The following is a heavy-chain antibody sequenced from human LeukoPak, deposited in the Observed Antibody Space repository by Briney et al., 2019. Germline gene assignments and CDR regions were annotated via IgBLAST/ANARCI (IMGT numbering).Heavy chain of an antibody. CDR1: GFTFGEYW. CDR2: VNTDGTIR. V-gene: IGHV3-74*01. Sequence: GGSLRLSCAASGFTFGEYWMHWVRQAPGKGLVWVSRVNTDGTIRSSADSVKGRFTSSRDNAKRTLYLEMNNLRVEDTAVYFCARGLVASFGPWGQGTLVTVSS. D-gene: IGHD5-12*01. CDR3: ARGLVASFGP. J-gene: IGHJ5*02.